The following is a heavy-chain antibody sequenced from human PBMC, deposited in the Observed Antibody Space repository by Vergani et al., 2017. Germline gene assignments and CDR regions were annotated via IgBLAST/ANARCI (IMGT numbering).Heavy chain of an antibody. D-gene: IGHD1-1*01. J-gene: IGHJ6*03. CDR1: GFPFSDYG. CDR3: ARDFVTRVTTLDYYYMGV. CDR2: ISYDGNKK. Sequence: QVQLVESGGGEVQPGRSLRLSCSAAGFPFSDYGVHWVRQAPGQGLEGVSVISYDGNKKNYADSVKGRFTISRDNSKNTLYLEMNALRAEDTAVYYCARDFVTRVTTLDYYYMGVWGKGTTVTVSS. V-gene: IGHV3-30*03.